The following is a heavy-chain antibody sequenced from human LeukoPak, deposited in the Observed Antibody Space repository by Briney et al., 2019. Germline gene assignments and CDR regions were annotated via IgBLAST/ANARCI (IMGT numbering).Heavy chain of an antibody. CDR2: ISYDGSNK. J-gene: IGHJ6*04. V-gene: IGHV3-30*01. D-gene: IGHD3-3*01. CDR1: GFTFSSYA. CDR3: ARDRRRFLEWLPLDV. Sequence: GGSLRLSCAASGFTFSSYAMHWVRQAPGKGLEWVAVISYDGSNKYYADSVKGRFTISRDNSKNTLYLQMNGLRAEDTAVYYCARDRRRFLEWLPLDVWGKGTTVTVSS.